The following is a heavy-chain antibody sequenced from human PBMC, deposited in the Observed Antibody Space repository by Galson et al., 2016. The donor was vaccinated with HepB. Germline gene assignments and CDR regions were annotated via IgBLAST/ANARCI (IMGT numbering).Heavy chain of an antibody. CDR3: ARSYAATYYFDY. D-gene: IGHD2-2*01. V-gene: IGHV4-4*02. Sequence: ETLSLTCAVSGASISSGHWWSWVRQSPETGLEWIGEIYRSGSTSYNPALKSRVTISIDSSKNRFSLNLTSVTATDTAVYYCARSYAATYYFDYWGLGTLVTVSS. J-gene: IGHJ4*02. CDR2: IYRSGST. CDR1: GASISSGHW.